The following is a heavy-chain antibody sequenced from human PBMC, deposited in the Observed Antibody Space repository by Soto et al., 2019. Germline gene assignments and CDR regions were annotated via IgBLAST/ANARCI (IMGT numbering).Heavy chain of an antibody. CDR3: ARDHLKLRFVEWLAPAASYYYGMDV. J-gene: IGHJ6*02. V-gene: IGHV1-2*04. D-gene: IGHD3-3*01. CDR2: INPNSGGT. CDR1: GYTFTGYY. Sequence: ASVKVSCKASGYTFTGYYMHWVRQAPGQGLEWMGWINPNSGGTNYAQKFQGWVTMTRDTSISTAYMEMSRLRSDDTAVYYCARDHLKLRFVEWLAPAASYYYGMDVWGQGTTVTVSS.